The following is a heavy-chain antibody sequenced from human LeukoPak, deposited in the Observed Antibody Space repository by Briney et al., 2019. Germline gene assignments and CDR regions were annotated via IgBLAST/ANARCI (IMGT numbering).Heavy chain of an antibody. D-gene: IGHD6-19*01. CDR3: ARVVAVAGTWAFDY. V-gene: IGHV3-30*04. J-gene: IGHJ4*02. CDR1: GFTFSSYA. Sequence: PGRSLRLSCAASGFTFSSYAMHWVRQAPGKGLEWVAVISYDGSNKYYADSVKGRFTISRDNSKNTLYLQMNSLRAEDTAVYYCARVVAVAGTWAFDYWGQGTLVTVSS. CDR2: ISYDGSNK.